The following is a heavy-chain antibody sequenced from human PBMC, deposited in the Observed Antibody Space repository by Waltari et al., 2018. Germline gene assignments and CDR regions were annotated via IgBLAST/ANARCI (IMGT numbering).Heavy chain of an antibody. CDR1: GDSMSNNW. V-gene: IGHV4-4*02. D-gene: IGHD3-22*01. J-gene: IGHJ4*02. CDR2: VLGSGRT. Sequence: QLQLQESGPGLVKPSGTLSLICTVSGDSMSNNWWSWVRQSPGKGLEWIGQVLGSGRTNDNPSFASRVTISLDTSTYQFALKMTSATAADTALYYCARDRDRGLYLDTWGPGTLVTVSP. CDR3: ARDRDRGLYLDT.